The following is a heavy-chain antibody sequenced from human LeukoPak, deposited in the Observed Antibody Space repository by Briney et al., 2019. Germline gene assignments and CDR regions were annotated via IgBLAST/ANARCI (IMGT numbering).Heavy chain of an antibody. CDR2: ISAYNGDT. D-gene: IGHD5-18*01. V-gene: IGHV1-18*01. CDR1: GYTFTSYG. Sequence: ASVKVSCKASGYTFTSYGISWVRQAPGQGLAWVGWISAYNGDTNYAQKLQGRVTMTTDTSTSTAYMELRSLRSDDTAVYYCARDRGYSYVPYYYSGMDVCGQGTTVTVSS. CDR3: ARDRGYSYVPYYYSGMDV. J-gene: IGHJ6*02.